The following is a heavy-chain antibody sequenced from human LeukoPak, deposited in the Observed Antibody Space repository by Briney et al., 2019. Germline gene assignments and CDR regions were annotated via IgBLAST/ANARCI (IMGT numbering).Heavy chain of an antibody. D-gene: IGHD1-1*01. V-gene: IGHV3-30-3*01. Sequence: GRSLRLSCAASGFTFSSNAIHWVRQAPGKGLEWVAEISYDGGNTYYADSVKGRFTISRDNSKNTLYLRMNSLRAEDTAVYYCAKEGTGIHFDYWGQGTLVTVSS. CDR2: ISYDGGNT. CDR3: AKEGTGIHFDY. CDR1: GFTFSSNA. J-gene: IGHJ4*02.